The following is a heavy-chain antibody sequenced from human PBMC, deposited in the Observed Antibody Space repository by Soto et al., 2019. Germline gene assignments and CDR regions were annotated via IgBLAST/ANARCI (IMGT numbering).Heavy chain of an antibody. CDR3: ARGEITLLGGMDV. CDR2: INHSGSS. V-gene: IGHV4-34*01. D-gene: IGHD3-10*01. CDR1: GGSFSGYY. Sequence: QVQLQQLGAGLLKPSETLSLTCAVYGGSFSGYYWGWVRQPPGKGLEWIGEINHSGSSNYHPSLKGRVTISVDTSKKQFSLRVNSVTPADTAVYYCARGEITLLGGMDVWGQGTTVTVS. J-gene: IGHJ6*02.